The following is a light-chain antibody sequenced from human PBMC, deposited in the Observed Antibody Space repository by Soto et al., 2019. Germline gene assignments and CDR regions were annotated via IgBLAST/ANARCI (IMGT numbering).Light chain of an antibody. CDR3: QQTYNTPWT. CDR1: PSISTY. V-gene: IGKV1-39*01. CDR2: AAS. Sequence: DIQMTQSPSSLSASVGDRVTITCRASPSISTYLNWYHQKPGKAPKLLIYAASSLQSGVPSRFSGSGSGTDFALTISSLQPEDFATYYCQQTYNTPWTFGQWTKVEIE. J-gene: IGKJ1*01.